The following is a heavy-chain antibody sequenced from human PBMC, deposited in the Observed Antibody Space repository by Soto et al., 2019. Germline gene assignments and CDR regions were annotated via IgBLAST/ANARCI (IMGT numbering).Heavy chain of an antibody. V-gene: IGHV1-2*02. CDR2: INPNSGGT. CDR3: AREGDGYRGAFDY. CDR1: GYTFTGYY. D-gene: IGHD5-12*01. J-gene: IGHJ4*02. Sequence: ASVKVSCKASGYTFTGYYMHWVRQAPGQGLEWMGWINPNSGGTNYAQKFQGRVTMTRDTSISTAYMELSSLRSEDTAVYYSAREGDGYRGAFDYWGQGTLVTVSS.